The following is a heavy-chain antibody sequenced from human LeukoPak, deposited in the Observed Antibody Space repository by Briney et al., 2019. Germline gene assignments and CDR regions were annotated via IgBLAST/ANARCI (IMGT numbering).Heavy chain of an antibody. CDR2: IIPIFGTA. CDR1: GGTFSSYA. J-gene: IGHJ3*02. Sequence: SVKVSCKXSGGTFSSYAISWVRQAPGQGLEWMGGIIPIFGTANYAQKFQGRVTITADESTSTAYMELSSLRSEDTAVYYCARDSSSSSAFDIWGQGTMVTVSS. CDR3: ARDSSSSSAFDI. D-gene: IGHD6-13*01. V-gene: IGHV1-69*01.